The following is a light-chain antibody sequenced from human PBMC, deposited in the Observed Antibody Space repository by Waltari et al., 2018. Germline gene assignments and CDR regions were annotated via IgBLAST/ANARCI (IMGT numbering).Light chain of an antibody. CDR2: SND. Sequence: QSVLTQPPSASGTPGQRVTISCSGSTSNIGSNTVNWYQQVPGTAPKRPIYSNDQRPSGVPDRFSGSKSGTSASLAISGLQSEDEADYYCATWDDRLTGVVFGGGTKVTVL. V-gene: IGLV1-44*01. CDR3: ATWDDRLTGVV. CDR1: TSNIGSNT. J-gene: IGLJ2*01.